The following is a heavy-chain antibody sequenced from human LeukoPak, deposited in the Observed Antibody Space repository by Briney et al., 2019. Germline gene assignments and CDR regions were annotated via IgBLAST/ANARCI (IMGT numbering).Heavy chain of an antibody. Sequence: RASVKVSCKASGYTFTSYAMHWVRQAPGQRLEWMGWINAGNGNTKYSQKFQGRATITRDTSASTAYMELSSLRSEDTAVYYCARDGSYCSSTSCYGGAFDIWGQGTMVTVSS. D-gene: IGHD2-2*01. CDR2: INAGNGNT. CDR3: ARDGSYCSSTSCYGGAFDI. CDR1: GYTFTSYA. V-gene: IGHV1-3*01. J-gene: IGHJ3*02.